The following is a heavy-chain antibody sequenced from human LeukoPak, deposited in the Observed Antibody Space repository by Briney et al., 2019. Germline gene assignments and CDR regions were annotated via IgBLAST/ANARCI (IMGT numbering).Heavy chain of an antibody. Sequence: GASVKVSCKASGNTFGSYFIHWVRQAPGHGLEWMGIISPSGGTTSYAQEFQGRVTMTRDTSTSTVYMELSSLRSEDTAVYYCGRVTLYAFDIWGQGTMVTVSS. D-gene: IGHD4-23*01. CDR1: GNTFGSYF. J-gene: IGHJ3*02. CDR2: ISPSGGTT. CDR3: GRVTLYAFDI. V-gene: IGHV1-46*01.